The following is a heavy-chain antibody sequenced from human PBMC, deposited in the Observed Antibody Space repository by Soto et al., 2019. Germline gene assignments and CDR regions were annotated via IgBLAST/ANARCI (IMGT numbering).Heavy chain of an antibody. CDR3: ARGRGYSYGPYYFDY. Sequence: SETLSLTCTVSGGSISSEGYYWSWFRQLPGKGLEWIGDIYYSGTTYRNPSLRSRLTISGDASRNQFSLKLSSVTDADTALYYCARGRGYSYGPYYFDYWGQGTLVTV. CDR1: GGSISSEGYY. CDR2: IYYSGTT. D-gene: IGHD5-18*01. J-gene: IGHJ4*02. V-gene: IGHV4-31*03.